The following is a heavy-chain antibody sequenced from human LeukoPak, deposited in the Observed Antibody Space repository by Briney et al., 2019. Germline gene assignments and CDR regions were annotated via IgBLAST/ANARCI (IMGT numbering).Heavy chain of an antibody. J-gene: IGHJ4*02. CDR2: MNTDGRNI. V-gene: IGHV3-74*01. Sequence: GGSLRLSCAASGFTFRTYWMHWVRPVPGKGLVWVSRMNTDGRNICYADSVKGRFTISRDNAKNTLYLQMNSLRAEGTAVYYCARENWYLDNWGQGALVTVSS. CDR1: GFTFRTYW. D-gene: IGHD6-13*01. CDR3: ARENWYLDN.